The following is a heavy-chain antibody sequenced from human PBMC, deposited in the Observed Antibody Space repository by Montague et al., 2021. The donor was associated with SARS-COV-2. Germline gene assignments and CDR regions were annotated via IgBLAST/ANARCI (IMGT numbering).Heavy chain of an antibody. V-gene: IGHV4-59*01. CDR2: ICYSGST. CDR3: ARAPVAHITIFGVVTSFDY. J-gene: IGHJ4*02. CDR1: GGSISSYY. Sequence: SETLSLTSTVSGGSISSYYWSWIRQPPGKGLEWIGYICYSGSTNXNPSFRSRVTISVDTSKNQFSLKLSSVTAADTAVYYCARAPVAHITIFGVVTSFDYWGQGTLVTVSS. D-gene: IGHD3-3*01.